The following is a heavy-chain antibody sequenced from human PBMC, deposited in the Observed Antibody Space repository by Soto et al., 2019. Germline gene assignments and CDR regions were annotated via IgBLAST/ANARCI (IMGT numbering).Heavy chain of an antibody. CDR2: ISSSGSPL. V-gene: IGHV3-11*01. D-gene: IGHD2-2*01. Sequence: QVQLVESGGGLVKPGGSLRLSCAASGFTFSDNYMTWIRQAQGKGLEWVSYISSSGSPLYYADTVKGRFTISRDNAKNFLYLQMTSRRAEATAVYYCARGGRQLHGMDVWGQGTTVTVS. J-gene: IGHJ6*02. CDR3: ARGGRQLHGMDV. CDR1: GFTFSDNY.